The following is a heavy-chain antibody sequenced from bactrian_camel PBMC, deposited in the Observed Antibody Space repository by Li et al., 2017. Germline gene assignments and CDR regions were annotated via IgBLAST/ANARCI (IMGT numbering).Heavy chain of an antibody. CDR2: VDSEGKI. CDR3: AARAGGDSSFNAQWYAY. CDR1: GDTHRTTF. V-gene: IGHV3S53*01. D-gene: IGHD2*01. J-gene: IGHJ4*01. Sequence: HVQLVESGGGSVQAGGSLRLSCEASGDTHRTTFMGWFRQAPGKEREGVAAVDSEGKIRYTESVKGRFTISKDNAEYTLYLHMNSLTPEDTAMYYCAARAGGDSSFNAQWYAYWGQGTQVTVS.